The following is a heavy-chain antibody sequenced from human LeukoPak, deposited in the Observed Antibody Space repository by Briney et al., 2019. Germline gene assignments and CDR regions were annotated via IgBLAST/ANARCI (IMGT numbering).Heavy chain of an antibody. J-gene: IGHJ5*01. CDR1: DLTFSTFT. D-gene: IGHD1-14*01. CDR3: AKGSPRGGFDS. V-gene: IGHV3-48*01. CDR2: ISSSSRTI. Sequence: PGGSLRLSCAASDLTFSTFTMHLVRQAPGKGLEWLSSISSSSRTINYADSVQGRFTVSRDNANSSMLLPMNELRREDTAVYYFAKGSPRGGFDSWGQGTLVTVSS.